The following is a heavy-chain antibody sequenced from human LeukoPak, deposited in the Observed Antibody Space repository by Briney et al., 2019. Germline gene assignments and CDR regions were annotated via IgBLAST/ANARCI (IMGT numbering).Heavy chain of an antibody. CDR2: IIPIFGTA. D-gene: IGHD3-3*01. V-gene: IGHV1-69*05. CDR3: ARGSPDDFWSGRFDY. CDR1: GYTFASYD. J-gene: IGHJ4*02. Sequence: SVTVSCKASGYTFASYDINWVRQAPGQGLEWMGGIIPIFGTANYAQKFQGRVTITTDESTSTAYMELSSLRSEDTAVYYCARGSPDDFWSGRFDYWGQGTLVTVSS.